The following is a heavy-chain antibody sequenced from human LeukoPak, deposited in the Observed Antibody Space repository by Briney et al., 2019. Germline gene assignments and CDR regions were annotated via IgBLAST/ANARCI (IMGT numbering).Heavy chain of an antibody. V-gene: IGHV4-59*02. Sequence: SETLSLTCTVSGGSVTNYYLNWIRQPPGKGLEWIGCIYYSGSINYNPSLKSRVTISVDTSKNQFSLELSSVTAADAAVYYCAREEYSYGFGFWGQGTLVSVSS. CDR1: GGSVTNYY. D-gene: IGHD5-18*01. J-gene: IGHJ5*01. CDR2: IYYSGSI. CDR3: AREEYSYGFGF.